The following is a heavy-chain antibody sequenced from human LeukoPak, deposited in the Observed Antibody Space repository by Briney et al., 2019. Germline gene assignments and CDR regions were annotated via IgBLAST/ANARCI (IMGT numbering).Heavy chain of an antibody. V-gene: IGHV4-59*01. D-gene: IGHD3-10*01. J-gene: IGHJ4*02. CDR3: ARASGDSFDY. CDR2: TSYSGST. CDR1: GDSITNYF. Sequence: PSETLSLTCTVSGDSITNYFWSWIRQPPGKGLEWIGYTSYSGSTNFNPSLKSRVTISVDMSKNQFSLKLSSVTAADTAVYYCARASGDSFDYWGQGTLVTVSS.